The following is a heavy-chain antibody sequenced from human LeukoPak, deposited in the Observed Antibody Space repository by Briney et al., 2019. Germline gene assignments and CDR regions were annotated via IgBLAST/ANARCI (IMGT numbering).Heavy chain of an antibody. CDR2: IYDSGST. J-gene: IGHJ4*02. Sequence: SETLSLTCTVSGDSINSNNYYWGWIRRPPGKGLEWIGSIYDSGSTYYNPSLKSRVTIAVDTSKNQFSLRLSSVTAADTAVYYCARELSPRYYYDSSGYSDYWGQGTLVTVSS. D-gene: IGHD3-22*01. V-gene: IGHV4-39*02. CDR1: GDSINSNNYY. CDR3: ARELSPRYYYDSSGYSDY.